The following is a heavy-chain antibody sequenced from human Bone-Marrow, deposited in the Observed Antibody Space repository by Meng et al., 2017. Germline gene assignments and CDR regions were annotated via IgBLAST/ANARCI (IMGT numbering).Heavy chain of an antibody. CDR2: ISNDGSNK. D-gene: IGHD5-18*01. CDR3: ARDREPWIRIFDY. CDR1: GLTFSSYA. J-gene: IGHJ4*02. Sequence: QVHVVASGGGVVQPGRSLRLSCAASGLTFSSYAMNCVRQAPGKGLEWVAVISNDGSNKYYADAVKGRFTISRDNSKNTLFLQMNSLRTEDTAVYYCARDREPWIRIFDYWGQGTLVTVSS. V-gene: IGHV3-30-3*01.